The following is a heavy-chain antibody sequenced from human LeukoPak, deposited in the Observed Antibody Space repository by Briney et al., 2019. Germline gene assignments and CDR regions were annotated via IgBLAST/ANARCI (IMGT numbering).Heavy chain of an antibody. Sequence: SETLSLTCAVSGGSISSGGYSWSWIRQPPGKGLEWIGYIYYSGSTYYNPSLKSRVTISVDTSKNQFSLKLSSVTAAGTAVYYCASGYRGSCFDYWGQGTLVTVSS. CDR2: IYYSGST. J-gene: IGHJ4*02. D-gene: IGHD5-18*01. CDR1: GGSISSGGYS. V-gene: IGHV4-31*11. CDR3: ASGYRGSCFDY.